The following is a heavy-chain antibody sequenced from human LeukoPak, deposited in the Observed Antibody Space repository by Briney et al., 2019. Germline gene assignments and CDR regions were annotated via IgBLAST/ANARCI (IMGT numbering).Heavy chain of an antibody. V-gene: IGHV1-18*04. J-gene: IGHJ3*02. CDR2: ISAYSGHT. Sequence: ASVKVSCKASHYTFTNYGISWVRQAPGQGLEWMGWISAYSGHTYYPQKFQGRVTITRDTSASTAYMELSSLRSEDTAVYYCAREGLLLERAFDIWGQGTMVTVSS. D-gene: IGHD1-26*01. CDR3: AREGLLLERAFDI. CDR1: HYTFTNYG.